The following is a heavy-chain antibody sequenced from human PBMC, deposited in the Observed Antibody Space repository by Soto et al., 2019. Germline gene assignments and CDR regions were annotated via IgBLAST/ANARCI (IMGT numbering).Heavy chain of an antibody. CDR1: GYNFNNYE. V-gene: IGHV1-8*01. CDR2: MKGYSGNP. J-gene: IGHJ4*02. Sequence: QVQLLQSGAEVKKPGASVKISCKASGYNFNNYEINWVRQAPAQGLEWMGWMKGYSGNPLYAQNFQGRLTLTRDTSTNTAYLELTRLAYEDTAIYFCARRRGESYYGIDYWGQGTLVTVSS. D-gene: IGHD1-26*01. CDR3: ARRRGESYYGIDY.